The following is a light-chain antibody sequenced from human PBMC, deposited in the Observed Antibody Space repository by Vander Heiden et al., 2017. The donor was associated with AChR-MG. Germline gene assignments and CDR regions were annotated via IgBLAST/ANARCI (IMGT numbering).Light chain of an antibody. J-gene: IGLJ2*01. Sequence: QSALTQSASVSGSPGQSITISCTGTSSDVGSYNLVSWYQPHPGKAPKLMIYEVNKRPSGVSNRFSGSKSGNTASLTISGLQAEDEADYYCCSYAGSSTLNVVFGGGTKLIVL. CDR2: EVN. V-gene: IGLV2-23*02. CDR1: SSDVGSYNL. CDR3: CSYAGSSTLNVV.